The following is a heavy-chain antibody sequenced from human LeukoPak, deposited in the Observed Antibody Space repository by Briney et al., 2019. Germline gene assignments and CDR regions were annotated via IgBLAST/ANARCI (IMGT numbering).Heavy chain of an antibody. D-gene: IGHD6-13*01. Sequence: TGGSLRLSCAASGFTFSSYGMHWVRQAPGKGLEWVAFIRYDGSNKYYADSVKGRFTISRDNSKNTLYLQMNSLRAEDTAVYYCARDMYSSSWYEAAPGRYWGQGTLVTVSS. V-gene: IGHV3-30*02. J-gene: IGHJ4*02. CDR3: ARDMYSSSWYEAAPGRY. CDR2: IRYDGSNK. CDR1: GFTFSSYG.